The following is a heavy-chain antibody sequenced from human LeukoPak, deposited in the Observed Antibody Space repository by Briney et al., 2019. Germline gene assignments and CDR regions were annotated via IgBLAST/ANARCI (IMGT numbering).Heavy chain of an antibody. CDR3: ARSDQLLLRVDY. V-gene: IGHV1-69*01. D-gene: IGHD2-2*01. Sequence: SSVKVSCKASGGTFSSYAISWVRQAPGQGLEWMGGIIPIFGTANYAQKFQGRVTITADESTSTAYMELSSLRSEDTAVYYCARSDQLLLRVDYWGQGTLVTVSS. CDR2: IIPIFGTA. J-gene: IGHJ4*02. CDR1: GGTFSSYA.